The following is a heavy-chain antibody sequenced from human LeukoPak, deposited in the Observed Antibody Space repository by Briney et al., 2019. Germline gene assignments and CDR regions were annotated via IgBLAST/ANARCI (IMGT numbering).Heavy chain of an antibody. Sequence: ASVKVSCKASGYTFTNYGISWVRQAPGQGLEWMGWVSVYTGYTKYPQKFQGRVTMTRDTSISTAYMELSRVRSDDTAVYYCARFTSGYYGYFDYWGQGTLVTVSS. J-gene: IGHJ4*02. CDR2: VSVYTGYT. CDR1: GYTFTNYG. CDR3: ARFTSGYYGYFDY. V-gene: IGHV1-18*01. D-gene: IGHD3-22*01.